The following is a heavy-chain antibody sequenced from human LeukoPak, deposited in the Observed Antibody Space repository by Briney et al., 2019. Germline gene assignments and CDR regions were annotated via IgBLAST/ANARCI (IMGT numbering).Heavy chain of an antibody. CDR2: ISAYNGNT. CDR3: TRDLGHFSDSSVFFDY. D-gene: IGHD3-22*01. V-gene: IGHV1-18*01. Sequence: ASVKVSCKASGYTFTDFGISWVRQAPGQGLGWMAWISAYNGNTKSAQRFQGRVTLTTDISMNIAYMELRSLRSDDTAVFYCTRDLGHFSDSSVFFDYWGQGTLVTVSS. CDR1: GYTFTDFG. J-gene: IGHJ4*02.